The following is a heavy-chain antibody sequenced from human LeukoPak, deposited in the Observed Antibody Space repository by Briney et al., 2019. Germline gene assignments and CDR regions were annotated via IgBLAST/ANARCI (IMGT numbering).Heavy chain of an antibody. V-gene: IGHV4-39*07. CDR1: GGSIISSSYY. J-gene: IGHJ4*02. D-gene: IGHD5-18*01. CDR3: ARGSGRSYGYDY. Sequence: SETLSLTCTVSGGSIISSSYYWGWIRQPPGKGLEWIGSIYYSGITYYNPSLKSRVTMSVDTSKNQFSLKLSSVTAADTAVYYCARGSGRSYGYDYWGQGTLVTVSS. CDR2: IYYSGIT.